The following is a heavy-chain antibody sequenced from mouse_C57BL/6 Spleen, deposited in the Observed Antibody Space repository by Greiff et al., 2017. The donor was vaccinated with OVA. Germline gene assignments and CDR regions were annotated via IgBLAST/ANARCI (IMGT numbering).Heavy chain of an antibody. CDR2: IYPGNSDT. V-gene: IGHV1-5*01. CDR1: GYTFTSYW. CDR3: TRGSIYDGYPFAY. J-gene: IGHJ3*01. D-gene: IGHD2-3*01. Sequence: EVMLVESGTVLARPGASVKMSCKTSGYTFTSYWMHWVKQRPGQGLEWIGAIYPGNSDTSYNQKFKGKAKLTAVTSASTAYMELSSLTNEDSAVYYCTRGSIYDGYPFAYWGQGTLVTVSA.